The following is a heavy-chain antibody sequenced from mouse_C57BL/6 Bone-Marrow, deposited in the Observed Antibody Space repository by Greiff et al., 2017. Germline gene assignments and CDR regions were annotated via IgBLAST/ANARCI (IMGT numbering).Heavy chain of an antibody. CDR3: ARGKSIYYGNYVFAY. J-gene: IGHJ3*01. D-gene: IGHD2-1*01. CDR1: GYTFTSYW. V-gene: IGHV1-52*01. CDR2: IDPSDSET. Sequence: QVQLQQPGAELVRPGSSVKLSCKASGYTFTSYWMHWVKQRPIQGLEWIGNIDPSDSETHYNQKFKDKATLTVDKSSSTAYMQRSSLTAEDSAVYYCARGKSIYYGNYVFAYWGQGTLVTVSA.